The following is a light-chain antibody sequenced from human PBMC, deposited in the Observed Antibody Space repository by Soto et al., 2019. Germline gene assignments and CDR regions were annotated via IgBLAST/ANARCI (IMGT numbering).Light chain of an antibody. Sequence: EIVLTQSPGNMSWSLGESATLSCRASQSVSQYLAWYQQKPGQAPRLLIYGASSRANGIPDRFSGSGSGTDFTLNINGLEPEDFPVYYCQQYASSATLTFGPWTNVDI. J-gene: IGKJ3*01. CDR3: QQYASSATLT. CDR2: GAS. CDR1: QSVSQY. V-gene: IGKV3-20*01.